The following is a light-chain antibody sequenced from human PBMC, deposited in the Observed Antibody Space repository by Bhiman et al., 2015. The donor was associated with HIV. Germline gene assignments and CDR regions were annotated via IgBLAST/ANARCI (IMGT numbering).Light chain of an antibody. CDR3: QAWESSTGDVV. CDR2: QDY. Sequence: SYELTQPPSVSVSPGQTASIPCSGDKLEDKYVSWYQQKPDQSPILVIYQDYKRPSGIPERFSGSNSGNTATLTISGTQAMDEADYYCQAWESSTGDVVFGGGTKLTVL. J-gene: IGLJ2*01. V-gene: IGLV3-1*01. CDR1: KLEDKY.